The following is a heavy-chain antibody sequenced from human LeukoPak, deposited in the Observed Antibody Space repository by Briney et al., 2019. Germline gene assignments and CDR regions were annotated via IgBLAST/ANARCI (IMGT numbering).Heavy chain of an antibody. J-gene: IGHJ4*02. Sequence: SETPSLTCSFPGTPISTNYWSWIRQPPGKGLEWLGCIFCSGGTNYKPSLKSRITISVDTSKNQLSLRLSSVTAADTAVYYCARHVDYWGQGTLVTVSS. V-gene: IGHV4-59*08. CDR2: IFCSGGT. CDR3: ARHVDY. CDR1: GTPISTNY.